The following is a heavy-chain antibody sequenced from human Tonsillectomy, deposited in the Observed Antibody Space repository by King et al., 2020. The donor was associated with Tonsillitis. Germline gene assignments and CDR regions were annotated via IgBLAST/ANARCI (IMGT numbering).Heavy chain of an antibody. Sequence: VQLVESGGGLVQPGGSLRLSCAASGFTFSSYWMNWVRQAPGKGLEWVANIKQDGSEKYYVDSVKGRFTISRDNAKNSLYLQMNSLRAEDTAVYYCARGLEHQLPNNWFDPWGQGTLVTVSS. CDR3: ARGLEHQLPNNWFDP. CDR2: IKQDGSEK. D-gene: IGHD2-2*01. CDR1: GFTFSSYW. J-gene: IGHJ5*02. V-gene: IGHV3-7*01.